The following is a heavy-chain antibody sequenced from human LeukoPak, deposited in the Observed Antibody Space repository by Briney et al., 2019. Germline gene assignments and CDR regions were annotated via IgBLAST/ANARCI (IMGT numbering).Heavy chain of an antibody. CDR1: GFTFSSYW. CDR3: ASHYGDYSFFDY. Sequence: GGSLRLSCTASGFTFSSYWMSWVRQAPGKGLEWVANIKQDGSEKYYVDSVKGRFTISRDNAKNSLYLQMNSLRAEDTAVYYCASHYGDYSFFDYWGQGTLVTVSS. J-gene: IGHJ4*02. CDR2: IKQDGSEK. V-gene: IGHV3-7*02. D-gene: IGHD4-17*01.